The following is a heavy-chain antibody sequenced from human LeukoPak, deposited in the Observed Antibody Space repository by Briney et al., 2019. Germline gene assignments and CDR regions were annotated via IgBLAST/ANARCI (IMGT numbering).Heavy chain of an antibody. J-gene: IGHJ5*02. CDR1: GFTFSSYT. D-gene: IGHD6-13*01. V-gene: IGHV3-21*01. CDR3: AKVGAAAGGFDP. Sequence: GGSLRLSCAASGFTFSSYTMNWVRQAPGKGLEWVSSLSSSTTSIYYVDSVKGRFTISRDNAKNSLFLQMNSLRAEDTAVYYCAKVGAAAGGFDPWGQGTLVTVSS. CDR2: LSSSTTSI.